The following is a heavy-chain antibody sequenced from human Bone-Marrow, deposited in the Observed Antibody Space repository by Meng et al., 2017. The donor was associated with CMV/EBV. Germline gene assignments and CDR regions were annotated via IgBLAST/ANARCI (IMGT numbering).Heavy chain of an antibody. CDR2: IGTAGDT. D-gene: IGHD3-3*01. CDR3: AKEANYDFWSGYYYYGMDV. CDR1: GFTFSGYD. V-gene: IGHV3-13*01. J-gene: IGHJ6*02. Sequence: GESLKISCAVSGFTFSGYDMHWVRQAAGKGLEWVSVIGTAGDTYYPGSVKGRFTISRENAKNSLYLQMNSLRAEDTAVYYCAKEANYDFWSGYYYYGMDVWGQGTTVTVSS.